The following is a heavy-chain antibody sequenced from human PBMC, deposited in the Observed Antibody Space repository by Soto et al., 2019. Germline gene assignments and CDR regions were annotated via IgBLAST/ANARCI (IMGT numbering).Heavy chain of an antibody. V-gene: IGHV3-23*01. CDR3: AKDLTSSPTWYFDL. CDR2: ISGSGGST. Sequence: EVQLLESGGGLVQPGGSLRLSCAASGFTFSSYAMSWVRQAPGKGLEWVSAISGSGGSTYYADSVKGRFTITRDNSKNTLYLHMNSLKAEDTAVYYCAKDLTSSPTWYFDLWGRGTLVTVSS. J-gene: IGHJ2*01. D-gene: IGHD6-13*01. CDR1: GFTFSSYA.